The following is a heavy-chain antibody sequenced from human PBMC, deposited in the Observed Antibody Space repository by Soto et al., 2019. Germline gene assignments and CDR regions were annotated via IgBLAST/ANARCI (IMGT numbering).Heavy chain of an antibody. CDR3: ATPGASGQLLYGSAY. CDR1: GGSISSSSYY. Sequence: QLQLQESGPGLVKPSETLSLTCTVSGGSISSSSYYWGWIRQPPGKGLEWIGSIYYSGSTYYNPSLKSRVTISVDTSKNQFSLKLSSVTAADTAVYYCATPGASGQLLYGSAYWGQGTLVTVSS. V-gene: IGHV4-39*01. J-gene: IGHJ4*02. CDR2: IYYSGST. D-gene: IGHD2-2*01.